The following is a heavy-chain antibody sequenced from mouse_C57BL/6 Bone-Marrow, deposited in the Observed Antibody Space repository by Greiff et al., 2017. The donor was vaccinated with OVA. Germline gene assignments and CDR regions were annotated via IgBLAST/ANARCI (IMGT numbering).Heavy chain of an antibody. CDR2: IDPSDSYT. CDR3: ASITTVGYFDV. V-gene: IGHV1-59*01. D-gene: IGHD1-1*01. CDR1: GYTFTSYW. Sequence: QVQLQQPGAELVRPGTSVKLSCKASGYTFTSYWMHWVKQRPGQGLEWIGVIDPSDSYTNYNQKFKGKATLTVDTSSSTAYMQLSSLTSEDSAVYYCASITTVGYFDVWGTGTTVTVSS. J-gene: IGHJ1*03.